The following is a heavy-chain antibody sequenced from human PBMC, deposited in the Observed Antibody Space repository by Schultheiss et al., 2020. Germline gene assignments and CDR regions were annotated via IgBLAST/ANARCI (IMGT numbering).Heavy chain of an antibody. CDR1: GGSISSGGYC. Sequence: SETLSLTCTVSGGSISSGGYCWTWIRQHPGKGLEWIGYIYYSGNTYFNTSLKSRVTISVDTSKNQFSLKLSSVTAADTAVYYCARVDDILTGPRYGMDVWGQGTTVTVSS. D-gene: IGHD3-9*01. CDR2: IYYSGNT. V-gene: IGHV4-31*03. J-gene: IGHJ6*02. CDR3: ARVDDILTGPRYGMDV.